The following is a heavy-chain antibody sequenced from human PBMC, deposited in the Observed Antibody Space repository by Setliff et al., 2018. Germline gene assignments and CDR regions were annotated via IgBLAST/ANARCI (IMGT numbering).Heavy chain of an antibody. D-gene: IGHD3-16*01. Sequence: PSETLSLTCTVSGGSISSGSYYWSWIRQPAGKGLEWIGRIYTSGSTNYNPSLKSRVTISVDTSKNQFSLKLSSVTAADTAVYYCARDHYDYYMDVWGKGTTVTSP. CDR2: IYTSGST. CDR3: ARDHYDYYMDV. V-gene: IGHV4-61*02. CDR1: GGSISSGSYY. J-gene: IGHJ6*03.